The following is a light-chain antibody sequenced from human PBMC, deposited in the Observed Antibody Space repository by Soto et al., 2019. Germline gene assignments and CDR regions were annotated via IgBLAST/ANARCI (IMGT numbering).Light chain of an antibody. CDR1: QTISSW. CDR2: KAS. CDR3: QHYNSYSEA. V-gene: IGKV1-5*03. Sequence: DIQMTQSPSTLSGSVGDRVTITCRASQTISSWLAWYQQKPGKAPKLLIYKASTLKSGVPSRCSGSGSGTEFPLTISSLQPDDFANYYCQHYNSYSEAFGQGTKVELK. J-gene: IGKJ1*01.